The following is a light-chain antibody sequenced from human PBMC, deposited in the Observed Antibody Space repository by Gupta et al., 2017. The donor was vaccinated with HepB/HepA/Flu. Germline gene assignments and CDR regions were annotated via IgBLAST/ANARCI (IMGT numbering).Light chain of an antibody. CDR1: QSVSSSY. Sequence: IVLTQSPGTLSLSPGARSTLSCRASQSVSSSYLAWYQKPGQAPRLLIYGATSRAAGIPDRFSGSGSGTDFTLTISRLEPEDFAVYYCQQDGSSPWTFGQGTKVEIK. J-gene: IGKJ1*01. CDR2: GAT. V-gene: IGKV3-20*01. CDR3: QQDGSSPWT.